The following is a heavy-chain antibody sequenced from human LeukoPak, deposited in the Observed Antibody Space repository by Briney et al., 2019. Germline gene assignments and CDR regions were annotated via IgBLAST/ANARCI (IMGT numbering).Heavy chain of an antibody. CDR2: IKSKANGGTT. D-gene: IGHD2-2*01. Sequence: GGSPRLSCATSGFTFNSAWLSWVRQAPGRGLEWVGRIKSKANGGTTDYAAPVKGRFTISRDDSNSMVYLQMNSLKTEDTAVYSCAAEYYYQLLYWGQGTLVTVSS. J-gene: IGHJ4*02. CDR1: GFTFNSAW. V-gene: IGHV3-15*01. CDR3: AAEYYYQLLY.